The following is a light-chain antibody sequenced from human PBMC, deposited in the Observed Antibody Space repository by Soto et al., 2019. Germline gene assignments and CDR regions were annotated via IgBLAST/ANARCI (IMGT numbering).Light chain of an antibody. CDR2: DAS. J-gene: IGKJ1*01. CDR1: QSISSNY. Sequence: EILLTQSPSTLALSPGERATLSCRASQSISSNYSAWYQQKPGHAPRLLIYDASSRASDIPDRFSGSGSGTDFTLTISGLEPEDLAVYYCQQYGYSHPWTFGQGTKVDIK. V-gene: IGKV3-20*01. CDR3: QQYGYSHPWT.